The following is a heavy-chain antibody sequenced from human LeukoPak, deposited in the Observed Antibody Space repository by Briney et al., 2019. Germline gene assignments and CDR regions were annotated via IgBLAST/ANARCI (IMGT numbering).Heavy chain of an antibody. CDR2: IYSSGST. CDR1: GGSISSYY. V-gene: IGHV4-59*01. D-gene: IGHD3-10*01. J-gene: IGHJ5*02. Sequence: SETLSLTCTVSGGSISSYYWSWIRQPPGKGLEWIGYIYSSGSTNYNPSLKSRVSISVDTSKNKFSLNLISVTAADTAVYFCARSISGTYGHWFDPWGQGTLVTVSS. CDR3: ARSISGTYGHWFDP.